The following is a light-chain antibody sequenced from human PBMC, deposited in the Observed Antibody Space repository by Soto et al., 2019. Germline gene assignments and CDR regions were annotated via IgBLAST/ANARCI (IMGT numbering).Light chain of an antibody. CDR3: QQYNNWPIT. CDR1: QSVSSN. J-gene: IGKJ5*01. Sequence: DKVMTQSPATLSVSPGERATLSCRASQSVSSNLAWYQQKPGQAPRLLIYAASTRATDIPARFSGSGSGTEFTLTISSLQSEDFAIYCCQQYNNWPITFGQGTRLEIK. V-gene: IGKV3-15*01. CDR2: AAS.